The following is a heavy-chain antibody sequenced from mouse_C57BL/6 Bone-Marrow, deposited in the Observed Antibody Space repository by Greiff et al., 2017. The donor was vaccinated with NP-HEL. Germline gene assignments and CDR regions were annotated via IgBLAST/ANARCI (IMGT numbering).Heavy chain of an antibody. Sequence: VKVVESGPGLVQPSQSLSITCTVSGFSLTSYGVHWVRQSPGKGLEWLGVIWRGGSTDYNAAFMSRLSITKDNSKSQVFFKMNSLQADDTAIYYCAKNRYYGSSYDAMDYWGQGTSVTVSS. J-gene: IGHJ4*01. CDR1: GFSLTSYG. V-gene: IGHV2-5*01. CDR2: IWRGGST. CDR3: AKNRYYGSSYDAMDY. D-gene: IGHD1-1*01.